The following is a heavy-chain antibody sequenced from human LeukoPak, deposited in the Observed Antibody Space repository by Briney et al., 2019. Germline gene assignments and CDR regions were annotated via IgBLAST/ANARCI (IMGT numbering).Heavy chain of an antibody. Sequence: GGSLRLSCAASGFTFSSYGMHWVRQAPGKGLEWVALIRYDGSYKFYAESVKGRFTVSRDNSKNTLYLQMNSLRAEDTAVYYCAKVRRTSGGYFRVKKGSDYWGQGTLVTVSS. D-gene: IGHD3-10*01. CDR1: GFTFSSYG. CDR3: AKVRRTSGGYFRVKKGSDY. V-gene: IGHV3-30*02. J-gene: IGHJ4*02. CDR2: IRYDGSYK.